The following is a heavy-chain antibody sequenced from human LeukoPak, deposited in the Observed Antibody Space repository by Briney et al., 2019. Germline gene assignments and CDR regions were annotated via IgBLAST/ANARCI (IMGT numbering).Heavy chain of an antibody. D-gene: IGHD4-17*01. CDR2: IDSRGGTT. Sequence: GGSLRLSCAVSGFTFTSYAMSWVRQAPGKGLEWVASIDSRGGTTYYADSMRGRFTISRDNSKNTLSLQMNSLRVEDTAVYYCARESMWTTVTHELDYWGQGTLVTVSS. J-gene: IGHJ4*02. V-gene: IGHV3-23*01. CDR3: ARESMWTTVTHELDY. CDR1: GFTFTSYA.